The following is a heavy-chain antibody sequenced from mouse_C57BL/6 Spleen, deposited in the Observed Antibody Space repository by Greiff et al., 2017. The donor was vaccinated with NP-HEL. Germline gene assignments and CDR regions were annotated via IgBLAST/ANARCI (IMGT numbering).Heavy chain of an antibody. CDR1: GFTFSDYG. CDR2: ISSGSSTI. Sequence: EVMLVESGGGLVKPGGSLKLSCAASGFTFSDYGMHWVRQAPEKGLEWVAYISSGSSTIYYADTVKGRFTISRDHAKNTLFLQMTSLRSEDTAMYYCARDYDSFYYYAMDYWGQGTSVTVSS. CDR3: ARDYDSFYYYAMDY. V-gene: IGHV5-17*01. D-gene: IGHD2-4*01. J-gene: IGHJ4*01.